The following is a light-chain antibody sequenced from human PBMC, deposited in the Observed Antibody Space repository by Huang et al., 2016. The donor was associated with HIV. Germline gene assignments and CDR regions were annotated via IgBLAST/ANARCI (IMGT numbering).Light chain of an antibody. J-gene: IGKJ1*01. Sequence: VMTQSPATLPVSPGERATLSCRARQSVNTNLAWYQKKPGQAPRLLIYSASTRVTGIPARVSGSGSRTNFTLSISSLQSEDFALYYCHQYNDWPRTFGQGTKVEVK. CDR2: SAS. V-gene: IGKV3-15*01. CDR3: HQYNDWPRT. CDR1: QSVNTN.